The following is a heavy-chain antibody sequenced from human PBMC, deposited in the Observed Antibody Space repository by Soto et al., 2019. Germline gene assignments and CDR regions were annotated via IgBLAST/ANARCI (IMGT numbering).Heavy chain of an antibody. CDR3: ARTSVRGVPYYYYGMDV. D-gene: IGHD3-10*01. Sequence: GASVKVSCKASGYTFTGYYMHWVRQAPGQGLEWMGWINPNSGGTNYAQKFQGRVTITADESTSTAYMELSSLRSEDTAVYYCARTSVRGVPYYYYGMDVWGQGTTVTVSS. V-gene: IGHV1-2*02. CDR1: GYTFTGYY. CDR2: INPNSGGT. J-gene: IGHJ6*02.